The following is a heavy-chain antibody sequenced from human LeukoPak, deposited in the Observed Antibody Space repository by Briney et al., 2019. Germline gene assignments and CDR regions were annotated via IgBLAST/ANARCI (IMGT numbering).Heavy chain of an antibody. CDR2: ISSNGGST. CDR1: GFTFSSYA. J-gene: IGHJ6*03. Sequence: GGSLRLSCAASGFTFSSYAMHWVRQAPGKGLEYVSAISSNGGSTYYANSVKGRFTISRDNSKNTLYLQMGSLRAEDMAVYYCAGDLRVVVAATSPMDVWGKGTTVTVSS. D-gene: IGHD2-15*01. CDR3: AGDLRVVVAATSPMDV. V-gene: IGHV3-64*01.